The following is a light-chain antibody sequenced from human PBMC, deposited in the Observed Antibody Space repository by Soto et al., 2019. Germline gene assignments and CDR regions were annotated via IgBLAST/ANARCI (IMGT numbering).Light chain of an antibody. Sequence: AILLTQSPSSLSASVGDRVTITCRASQGIDSSFAWYQQKPGKAPKLLIYAASSLQSGVPSRFSGSGSGTDFTITISSLQPEDVATYYCQKYNSAPWTFGHGTKVDIK. CDR3: QKYNSAPWT. J-gene: IGKJ1*01. CDR1: QGIDSS. V-gene: IGKV1-13*02. CDR2: AAS.